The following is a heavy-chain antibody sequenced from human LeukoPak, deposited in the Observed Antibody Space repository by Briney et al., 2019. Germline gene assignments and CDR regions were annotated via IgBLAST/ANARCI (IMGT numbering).Heavy chain of an antibody. CDR2: IYYSGST. V-gene: IGHV4-39*01. CDR3: ARSETYYYGSGDPGSYYFDY. CDR1: GGSISSSSYY. D-gene: IGHD3-10*01. J-gene: IGHJ4*02. Sequence: SETLSLTCTVSGGSISSSSYYWGWIRQPPGKGLEWIGSIYYSGSTYYNPSLKSRVTISVDMSKNQFSLKLSSVTAADTAVYYCARSETYYYGSGDPGSYYFDYWGQGTLVTVSS.